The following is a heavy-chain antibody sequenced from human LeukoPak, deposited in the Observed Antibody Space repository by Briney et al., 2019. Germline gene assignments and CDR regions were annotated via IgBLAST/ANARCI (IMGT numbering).Heavy chain of an antibody. D-gene: IGHD2-2*01. CDR3: ARSWVPAAVDY. CDR1: GYTFTGYY. J-gene: IGHJ4*02. V-gene: IGHV1-2*06. Sequence: ASVKVSCKASGYTFTGYYMHWVRQAPGQGLEWVGRINPNSGGTNYAQKFQGRVTMTRDTSISTAYMELSRLRSDDTAVYYCARSWVPAAVDYWGQGTLVTVSS. CDR2: INPNSGGT.